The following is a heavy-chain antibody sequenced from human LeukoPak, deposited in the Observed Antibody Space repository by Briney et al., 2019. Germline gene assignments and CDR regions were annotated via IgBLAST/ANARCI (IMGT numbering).Heavy chain of an antibody. CDR2: ISSTTSTI. V-gene: IGHV3-48*02. J-gene: IGHJ3*01. Sequence: GGSLRLSCAASGFSFSSYNMNWVRQAPGKGLEWVSYISSTTSTIYYADSVKGRFTISRDNAKNSLYLQMNSLRDEDTAVYYCAREDDDWGPNTLDVWGQGTVVTVSS. CDR1: GFSFSSYN. D-gene: IGHD7-27*01. CDR3: AREDDDWGPNTLDV.